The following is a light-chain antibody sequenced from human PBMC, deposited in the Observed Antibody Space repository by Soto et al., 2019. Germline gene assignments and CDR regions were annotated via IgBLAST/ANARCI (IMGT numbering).Light chain of an antibody. CDR2: EFN. CDR3: SSYTSVSALHV. Sequence: QSVLTQPASVSGSLGQSITISCSGTSSDIGAYDSVSWYQQHPGRAPKLIIFEFNNWPSGVSSRFSGSKSGNTASLTISGLQAEDEADYYCSSYTSVSALHVFGTGTKVPVL. J-gene: IGLJ1*01. V-gene: IGLV2-14*01. CDR1: SSDIGAYDS.